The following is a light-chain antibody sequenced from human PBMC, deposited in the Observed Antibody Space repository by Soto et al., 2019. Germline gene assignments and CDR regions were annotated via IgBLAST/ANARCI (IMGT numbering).Light chain of an antibody. J-gene: IGKJ1*01. CDR1: QSVSSH. CDR3: QQYGSSPRT. CDR2: GAS. Sequence: EIVLTQSPGTLSLSLGERATLSCRASQSVSSHLAWYQQKPGQAPRLLIYGASSRATGIPDRFSGSGSGTDFTLTISRLEPEDFAVYYCQQYGSSPRTFGQGTEVEIK. V-gene: IGKV3-20*01.